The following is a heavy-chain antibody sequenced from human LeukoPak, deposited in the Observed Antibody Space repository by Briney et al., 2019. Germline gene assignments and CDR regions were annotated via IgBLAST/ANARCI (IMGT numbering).Heavy chain of an antibody. D-gene: IGHD3-10*01. J-gene: IGHJ6*02. V-gene: IGHV1-58*01. Sequence: GASVKVSCKASGFTFTSSAVQWVRQARGQRLEWIGWIVVGSGNTNYAQKFQERVTITRDMSTSTAYMELSSLRSEDTAVYYCAAGKAVGEFRYYYYYGMDVWGQGTTVTVSS. CDR1: GFTFTSSA. CDR2: IVVGSGNT. CDR3: AAGKAVGEFRYYYYYGMDV.